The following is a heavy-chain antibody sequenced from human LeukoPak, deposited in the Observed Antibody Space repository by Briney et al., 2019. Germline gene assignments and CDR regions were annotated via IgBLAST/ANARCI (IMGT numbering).Heavy chain of an antibody. D-gene: IGHD2-2*01. J-gene: IGHJ4*02. CDR1: GYSISSDYY. V-gene: IGHV4-38-2*02. CDR3: ARHRARYCSSSSCYYFDY. CDR2: IYHSGST. Sequence: QTSETLSLTCTVSGYSISSDYYWGWIRQPPGKGLEWIGSIYHSGSTYYNPSLKSRVTISIDTSKNHFSLKLRSVTAADTAVYYCARHRARYCSSSSCYYFDYWGQGTLVTVSS.